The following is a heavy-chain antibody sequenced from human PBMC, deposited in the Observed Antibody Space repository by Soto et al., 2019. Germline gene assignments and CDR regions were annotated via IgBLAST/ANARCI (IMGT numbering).Heavy chain of an antibody. CDR2: ISYDGSNK. CDR3: AKVKYFYDCSGYSLPRGTFDY. CDR1: GFTFSSYG. D-gene: IGHD3-22*01. J-gene: IGHJ4*02. Sequence: GGSLRLSCAASGFTFSSYGMHWFRQEPRKELQWVAVISYDGSNKYYADSVKGRFTISRDNSKNTLSLQMNSLRAADTAVYYCAKVKYFYDCSGYSLPRGTFDYWGQGTLVTVSS. V-gene: IGHV3-30*18.